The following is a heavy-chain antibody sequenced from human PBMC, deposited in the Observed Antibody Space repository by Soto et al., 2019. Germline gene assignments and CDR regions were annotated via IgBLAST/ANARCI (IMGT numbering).Heavy chain of an antibody. CDR1: GFTFSSYG. D-gene: IGHD5-12*01. Sequence: QVQLVESGGGVVQPGRSLRLSCAASGFTFSSYGMHWVRQAPGQGLEWVAVISYDGSNKYYADSVKGRFTISRDNSKNTLYLQMNSLRAEDTAVYYCAKFLVATTVYYYYYGMDVWGQGTTVTGSS. CDR3: AKFLVATTVYYYYYGMDV. CDR2: ISYDGSNK. J-gene: IGHJ6*02. V-gene: IGHV3-30*18.